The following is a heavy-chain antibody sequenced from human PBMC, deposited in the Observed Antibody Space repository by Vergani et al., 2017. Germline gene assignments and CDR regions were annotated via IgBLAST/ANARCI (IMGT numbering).Heavy chain of an antibody. CDR2: LATTGGATHA. Sequence: QAQLQESGPGLVKPSETLSLTCHVFGVSVTDYNCNWIRQAPGKGLEWIRSLATTGGATHANHNPSLKSRVSITVDTSNGHVTLRLTSVTAADSAIYYCAGDTHSWQRAERWGQGLLVSVSS. D-gene: IGHD6-13*01. CDR3: AGDTHSWQRAER. CDR1: GVSVTDYN. J-gene: IGHJ4*02. V-gene: IGHV4-59*02.